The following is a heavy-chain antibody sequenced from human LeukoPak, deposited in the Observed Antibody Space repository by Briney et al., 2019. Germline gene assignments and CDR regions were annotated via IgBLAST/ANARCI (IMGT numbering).Heavy chain of an antibody. CDR2: ISSSSSTI. Sequence: GGSLRLSCAASGFTFSSYSMNWVRQAPGKGLEWVSYISSSSSTIYYADSVKGRFTISRDNAKNSLYLQMNSLRAEDTAVYYCARSSTTMIVVDMHDAFDIWGQGTMVTVSS. V-gene: IGHV3-48*04. CDR3: ARSSTTMIVVDMHDAFDI. CDR1: GFTFSSYS. D-gene: IGHD3-22*01. J-gene: IGHJ3*02.